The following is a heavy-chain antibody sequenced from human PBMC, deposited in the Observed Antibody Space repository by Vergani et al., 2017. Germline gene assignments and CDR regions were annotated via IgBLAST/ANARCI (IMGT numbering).Heavy chain of an antibody. Sequence: QVQLVQSGAEVKKPGSSVKVSCKASGGTFSSYAISWVRQTPGQGLEWMGGIIPIFGKANYAQTFQGRVTITADKSTSTAYMELSSLRAEDTAVYYCARDRAAANWGGYFQHWGQGTLVTVSS. CDR3: ARDRAAANWGGYFQH. CDR2: IIPIFGKA. CDR1: GGTFSSYA. D-gene: IGHD6-13*01. V-gene: IGHV1-69*06. J-gene: IGHJ1*01.